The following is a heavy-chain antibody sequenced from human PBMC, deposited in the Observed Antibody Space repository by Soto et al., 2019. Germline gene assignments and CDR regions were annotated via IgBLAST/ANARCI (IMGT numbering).Heavy chain of an antibody. CDR2: IWYDGGNK. D-gene: IGHD6-19*01. CDR1: GFNFIRYV. CDR3: ARDGQWLPRDGLRSSYYFDY. V-gene: IGHV3-33*01. Sequence: QVQLVESGGGVVQPGRSLILSCAASGFNFIRYVMHCVRQAPGKGLEWVAVIWYDGGNKYYADSVNGGFTISRDNSKNTLYLPMNSLRAEDTAVYYCARDGQWLPRDGLRSSYYFDYWCQGTLVTVS. J-gene: IGHJ4*02.